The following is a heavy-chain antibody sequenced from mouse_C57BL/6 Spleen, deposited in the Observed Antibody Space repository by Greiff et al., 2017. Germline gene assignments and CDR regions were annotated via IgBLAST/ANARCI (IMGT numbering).Heavy chain of an antibody. J-gene: IGHJ2*01. V-gene: IGHV1-52*01. Sequence: QVQLQQPGAELVRPGSSVKLSCKASGYTFTSYWMHWVKQRPIQGLEWIGNIDPSDSETHYNQKFKDKDTLTVDKSSSTAYMQLSSLPSEDSAVYYCAREGGMVFDYWGQGTTLTVSS. D-gene: IGHD2-10*02. CDR2: IDPSDSET. CDR3: AREGGMVFDY. CDR1: GYTFTSYW.